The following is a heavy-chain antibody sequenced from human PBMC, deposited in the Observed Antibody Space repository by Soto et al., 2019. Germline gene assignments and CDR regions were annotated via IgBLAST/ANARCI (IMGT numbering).Heavy chain of an antibody. CDR3: ARGGGFDSFDY. Sequence: SETLSLTCTVSGASITYGAYSWSWIRQTPGKGLEWIGYINHLETTFYNPSFESRLTLSIDRTKNQFSLNLKSMSAAERAVYFCARGGGFDSFDYWGQGIMVTVS. D-gene: IGHD3-10*01. CDR2: INHLETT. J-gene: IGHJ4*02. V-gene: IGHV4-30-2*01. CDR1: GASITYGAYS.